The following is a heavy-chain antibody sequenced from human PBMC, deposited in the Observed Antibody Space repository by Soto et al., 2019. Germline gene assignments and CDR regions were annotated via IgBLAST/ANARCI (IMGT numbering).Heavy chain of an antibody. CDR1: GGTFSSYA. V-gene: IGHV1-69*13. CDR3: ARALRFLEWLSH. J-gene: IGHJ4*02. CDR2: IIPIFGTA. D-gene: IGHD3-3*01. Sequence: SVKVSCKASGGTFSSYAISWVRQAPGQGLEWMGGIIPIFGTANYAQKFQGRVTITADESTSTAYMELSSLRSEDTAVYYCARALRFLEWLSHWGQGTLVTVSS.